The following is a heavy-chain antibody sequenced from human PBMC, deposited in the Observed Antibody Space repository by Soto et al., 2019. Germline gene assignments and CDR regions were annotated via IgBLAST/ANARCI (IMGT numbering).Heavy chain of an antibody. V-gene: IGHV6-1*01. Sequence: PSQTLSLTCAISGDSVSSNSAAWSWIRQSPSRGLEWLGRTYYRSRWYNDYAVSVKSRITINPDTSTNQFSLKLSPVTAADTAVYYCARRGDAIAAAGYFDYWGQGTLVTVSS. J-gene: IGHJ4*02. CDR1: GDSVSSNSAA. CDR2: TYYRSRWYN. D-gene: IGHD6-13*01. CDR3: ARRGDAIAAAGYFDY.